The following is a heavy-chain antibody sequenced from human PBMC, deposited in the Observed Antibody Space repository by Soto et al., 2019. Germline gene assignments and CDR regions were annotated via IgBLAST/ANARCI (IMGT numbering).Heavy chain of an antibody. CDR2: IYYSGTT. CDR1: GDSISSSSYY. Sequence: PSETLSLTCTVSGDSISSSSYYWGWIRQAPGEGLEWIGHIYYSGTTYSNPSLKSRVTISVDTSKDQFSLKLSSLTAADTAVYYCAVVTGYSFYYWGQGTLVTVSS. D-gene: IGHD1-26*01. J-gene: IGHJ4*02. CDR3: AVVTGYSFYY. V-gene: IGHV4-39*01.